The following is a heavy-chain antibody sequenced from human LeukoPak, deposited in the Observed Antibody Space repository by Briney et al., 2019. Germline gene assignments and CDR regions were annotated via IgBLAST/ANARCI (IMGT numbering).Heavy chain of an antibody. CDR3: AKTYYADSFDY. CDR2: ISDTGGST. V-gene: IGHV3-23*01. D-gene: IGHD3-22*01. Sequence: GGSLRLSCAASGFTFRSYAMNWVRQAPGKGLEWVSVISDTGGSTYYAASVKGRFTTSRDNSKNTLYLQRNSLRAEDTAVYYCAKTYYADSFDYWGQGTLVTVSS. CDR1: GFTFRSYA. J-gene: IGHJ4*02.